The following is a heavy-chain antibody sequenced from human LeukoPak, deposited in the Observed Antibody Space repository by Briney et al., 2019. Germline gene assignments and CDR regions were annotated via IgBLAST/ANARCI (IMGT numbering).Heavy chain of an antibody. D-gene: IGHD5-24*01. Sequence: PGGSLRLSCAASGLTVSSNYMSWVRQAPGKGLEWVSVIYSGGNTYYADSVKGRFTISRHSSTNTLYLQMNSLRAEDTAVYYCAKGGDGYNYPFDYWGQGTLVTVSS. J-gene: IGHJ4*02. V-gene: IGHV3-53*04. CDR3: AKGGDGYNYPFDY. CDR1: GLTVSSNY. CDR2: IYSGGNT.